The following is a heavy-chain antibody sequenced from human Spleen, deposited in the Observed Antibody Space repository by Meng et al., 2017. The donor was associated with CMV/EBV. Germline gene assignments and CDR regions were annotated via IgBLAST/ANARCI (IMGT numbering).Heavy chain of an antibody. CDR3: ARGGFGRGVTIPFYGMDV. J-gene: IGHJ6*02. CDR2: ISYDGSDK. V-gene: IGHV3-30*04. D-gene: IGHD2-21*01. CDR1: GLTFTIHT. Sequence: GGSLRLSCAASGLTFTIHTMHWVRQAPGKGLEWVAVISYDGSDKYYADSVKGRFTTSRDNSKNTLYLQMNSLRAEDTAVYYCARGGFGRGVTIPFYGMDVWGQGTTVTVSS.